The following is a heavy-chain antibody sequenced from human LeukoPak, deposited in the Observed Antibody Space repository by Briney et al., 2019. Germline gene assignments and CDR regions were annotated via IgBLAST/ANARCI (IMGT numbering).Heavy chain of an antibody. CDR1: GFTFSSCW. CDR2: IKQDGSEK. V-gene: IGHV3-7*01. D-gene: IGHD2-2*01. CDR3: ARDPPLGYCSSSSCPHLDY. Sequence: GGSLRLSCTASGFTFSSCWMSWVRQAPGKGLEWVAKIKQDGSEKHYVDSVKGRFTISRDNAKNSLYLQMNSLRAEDTAVYYCARDPPLGYCSSSSCPHLDYWGQGTLVTVSS. J-gene: IGHJ4*02.